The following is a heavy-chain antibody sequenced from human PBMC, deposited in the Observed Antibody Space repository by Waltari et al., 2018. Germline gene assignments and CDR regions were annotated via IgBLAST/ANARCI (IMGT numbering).Heavy chain of an antibody. J-gene: IGHJ6*02. D-gene: IGHD2-15*01. CDR2: LWYDGSNE. CDR3: VRDRMRLDV. V-gene: IGHV3-33*01. CDR1: GFDFSNYG. Sequence: QGQVVESGGGVVQPGRSLRLSWAAAGFDFSNYGMNWVRQAPGKGLEWVASLWYDGSNEYYADSVQGRFIISRDNSKNTLSLQMNSLRVEDTAVYYCVRDRMRLDVWGEGTTVTVSS.